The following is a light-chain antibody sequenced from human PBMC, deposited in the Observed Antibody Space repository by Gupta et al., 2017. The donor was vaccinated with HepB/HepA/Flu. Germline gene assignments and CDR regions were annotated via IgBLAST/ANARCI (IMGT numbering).Light chain of an antibody. CDR2: AAS. CDR3: QESSSSQFI. CDR1: QDIKPF. J-gene: IGKJ4*01. V-gene: IGKV1-39*01. Sequence: DLHLTQSRSSLSASIEDRVTFTCRTTQDIKPFLNWYQHKPGKAPKLLIYAASILQTGVPSRFSGSGAETHFTLTIGGLQPEDFATYYCQESSSSQFIFGGGTSIEIK.